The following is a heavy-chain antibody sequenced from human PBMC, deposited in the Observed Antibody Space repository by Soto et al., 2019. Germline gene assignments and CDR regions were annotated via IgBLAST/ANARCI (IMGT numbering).Heavy chain of an antibody. CDR3: ARIEGYSSGWWALDY. CDR1: GFSLRTSGMC. D-gene: IGHD6-19*01. Sequence: SGPTLVNPTETLTLTCTFSGFSLRTSGMCVSWIRQPPGKALEWLALIDWDDYKYYSTSLKTRLTISKDTSKNQVVLTMTNMDPVDTATYYCARIEGYSSGWWALDYWGQGILVTVSS. CDR2: IDWDDYK. V-gene: IGHV2-70*01. J-gene: IGHJ4*02.